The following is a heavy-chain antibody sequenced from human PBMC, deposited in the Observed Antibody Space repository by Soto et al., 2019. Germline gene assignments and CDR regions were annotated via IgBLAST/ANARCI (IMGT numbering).Heavy chain of an antibody. V-gene: IGHV3-15*07. Sequence: EVQLVESGGGLVKPGGSLRLSCAASGFPFTNTCMNWVRQAPGKGLEWVGRIKRTADGGTIDYAAPAKGRFTISRDDSKSILSLQMNSLKTEDTAVYYCTTEDYDRSGYYYFDYWGQGALVTVSS. CDR1: GFPFTNTC. CDR2: IKRTADGGTI. D-gene: IGHD3-22*01. CDR3: TTEDYDRSGYYYFDY. J-gene: IGHJ4*02.